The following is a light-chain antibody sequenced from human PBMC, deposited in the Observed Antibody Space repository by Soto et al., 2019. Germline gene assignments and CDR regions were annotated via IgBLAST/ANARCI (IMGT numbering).Light chain of an antibody. CDR1: RSDVGGYNY. CDR2: GVS. Sequence: QSALTQPPSASGSLGQSVTISCTGTRSDVGGYNYVSWYQQHPGKAPKLMISGVSERPSGVPDRFSGSKSGNTASLTVSGLQAEDEADYYCSSYAGSDNWVFGGGTKLTVL. V-gene: IGLV2-8*01. CDR3: SSYAGSDNWV. J-gene: IGLJ2*01.